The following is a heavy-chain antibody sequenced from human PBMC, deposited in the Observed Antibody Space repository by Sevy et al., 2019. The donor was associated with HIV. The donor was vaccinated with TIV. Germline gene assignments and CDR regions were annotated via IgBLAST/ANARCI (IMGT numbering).Heavy chain of an antibody. CDR3: ARNLDYYDTSAFYS. D-gene: IGHD3-22*01. V-gene: IGHV3-21*01. CDR1: GFTFRYYD. J-gene: IGHJ5*01. Sequence: GGSLRLSCAASGFTFRYYDMNWVRQAPGKGLEWVSSISSAGSYVKYGDSVKGRFTISRDNAKNSLYLQMNSLRAEDTAVYVCARNLDYYDTSAFYSWGQGTPVTVSS. CDR2: ISSAGSYV.